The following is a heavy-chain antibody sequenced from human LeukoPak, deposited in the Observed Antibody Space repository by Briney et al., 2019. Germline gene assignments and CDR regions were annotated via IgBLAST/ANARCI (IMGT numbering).Heavy chain of an antibody. CDR3: ARDRATGVAAFDI. D-gene: IGHD7-27*01. Sequence: SETLSLTCTVSGGSISSSYWSWIRQTPGKGLEWIGYIYYIGSTNYSPSLKSRVTISVDTSKNQFSLKLSSVTAADTAVYYCARDRATGVAAFDIWGQGTMVTVSS. CDR2: IYYIGST. J-gene: IGHJ3*02. CDR1: GGSISSSY. V-gene: IGHV4-59*01.